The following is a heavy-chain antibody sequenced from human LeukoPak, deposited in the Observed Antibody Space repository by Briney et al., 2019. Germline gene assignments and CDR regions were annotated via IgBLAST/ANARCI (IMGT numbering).Heavy chain of an antibody. CDR3: ARDVGGPAGIDY. CDR1: GFTFSSYA. V-gene: IGHV3-23*01. CDR2: ISGSGGAT. J-gene: IGHJ4*02. Sequence: GGSLRLSCAASGFTFSSYAMSWVRQAPGKGLEWVSVISGSGGATHYADSVKGRFTISRDNSKNTLYLQMGSLRTEDMAVYYCARDVGGPAGIDYWGQGTLVTVSS. D-gene: IGHD2-2*01.